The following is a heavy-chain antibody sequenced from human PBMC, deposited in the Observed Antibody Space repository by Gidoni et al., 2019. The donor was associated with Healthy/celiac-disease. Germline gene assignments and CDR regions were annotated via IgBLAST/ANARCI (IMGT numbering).Heavy chain of an antibody. CDR3: AKDQGYCSGGSCYLGFEFDY. D-gene: IGHD2-15*01. Sequence: EVQLLESGGGLVQPGGSLRLSCAASGFTFSSYAMSWVRQAPGKGLEWVSAISGSGGSTYYADSVEGRFTISRDNSKNTLYLQMNSLRAEDTAVYYCAKDQGYCSGGSCYLGFEFDYWGQGTLVTVSS. J-gene: IGHJ4*02. CDR1: GFTFSSYA. CDR2: ISGSGGST. V-gene: IGHV3-23*01.